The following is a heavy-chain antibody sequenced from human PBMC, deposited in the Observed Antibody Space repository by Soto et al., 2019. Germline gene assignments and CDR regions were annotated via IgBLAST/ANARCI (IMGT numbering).Heavy chain of an antibody. CDR3: ARGHNIVVVPAATYNWFDP. J-gene: IGHJ5*02. CDR1: GGSFSGYY. CDR2: INHSGST. V-gene: IGHV4-34*01. D-gene: IGHD2-2*01. Sequence: PSETLSLTCAVYGGSFSGYYWSWIRQPPGKGREWIGEINHSGSTNYNPSLKSRVTISVDTSKNQFSLKLSSVTAADTAVYYCARGHNIVVVPAATYNWFDPWGQGTLVTVSS.